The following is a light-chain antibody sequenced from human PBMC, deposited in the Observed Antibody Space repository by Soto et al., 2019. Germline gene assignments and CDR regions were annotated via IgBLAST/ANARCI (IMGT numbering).Light chain of an antibody. Sequence: EIVLTQSPATLSLSPGERATLSCRASQSVSSYLAWYQQKPGQAPRLLIYDESTRATGIPARFSGSGSGTDFALTISSLEPEDFAAYYCQQRSNWPPITFGQGTRLEIK. CDR2: DES. J-gene: IGKJ5*01. CDR1: QSVSSY. CDR3: QQRSNWPPIT. V-gene: IGKV3-11*01.